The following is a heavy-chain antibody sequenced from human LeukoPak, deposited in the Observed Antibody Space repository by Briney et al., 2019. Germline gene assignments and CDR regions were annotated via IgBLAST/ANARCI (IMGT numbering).Heavy chain of an antibody. D-gene: IGHD3-16*01. J-gene: IGHJ3*02. Sequence: PGGSLRLSCAASGFTFSSYAMSWVRQAPGKGLEWVSNIGGSGSNIFYADSVKGRFTISRDNSKNTLYLQMNSLRAEDTAVYYCAKVKGEVIGAFDIWGQGTMVTVSS. CDR1: GFTFSSYA. V-gene: IGHV3-23*01. CDR2: IGGSGSNI. CDR3: AKVKGEVIGAFDI.